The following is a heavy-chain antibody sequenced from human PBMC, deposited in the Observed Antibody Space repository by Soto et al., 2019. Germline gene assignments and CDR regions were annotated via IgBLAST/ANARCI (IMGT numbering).Heavy chain of an antibody. D-gene: IGHD1-1*01. CDR3: AKDGFGTDYYFDY. Sequence: GGSLRLSCAASGFTFSSYGMHWVRQAPGKGLEWVAVISYDGSNKYYADSVKGRFTISRDNSKNTLYLQMNSLRAEDTAVYYCAKDGFGTDYYFDYWGQGTLVTVPS. V-gene: IGHV3-30*18. CDR1: GFTFSSYG. CDR2: ISYDGSNK. J-gene: IGHJ4*02.